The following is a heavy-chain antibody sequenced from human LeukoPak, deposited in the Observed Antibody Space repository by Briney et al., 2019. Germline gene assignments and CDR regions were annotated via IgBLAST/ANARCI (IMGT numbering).Heavy chain of an antibody. J-gene: IGHJ4*02. CDR3: AKTPLGIAVALPFDY. CDR1: GFTFSSYA. CDR2: ISSSSSTI. Sequence: PGGSLRLSCAASGFTFSSYAMSWVRQAPGKGLEWVSYISSSSSTIYYADSVKGRFTISRDNSKNTLYLQMNSLRAEDTAVYYCAKTPLGIAVALPFDYWGQGTLVTVSS. V-gene: IGHV3-48*01. D-gene: IGHD6-19*01.